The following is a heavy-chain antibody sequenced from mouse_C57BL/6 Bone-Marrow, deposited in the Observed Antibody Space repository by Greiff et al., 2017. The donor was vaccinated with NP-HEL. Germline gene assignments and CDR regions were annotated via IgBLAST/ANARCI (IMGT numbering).Heavy chain of an antibody. V-gene: IGHV7-3*01. D-gene: IGHD2-4*01. Sequence: EVKLVESGGGLVQPGGSLSLSCAASGFTFTDHYMRWVRQPPGKALEWLGFIRNKKNANVYTTEYSASVKGRFTISRDNSQSILYLQMNALRAEDSATYYCARSIYYDYADDPFYAMDYWGQGTSVTVSS. CDR1: GFTFTDHY. CDR3: ARSIYYDYADDPFYAMDY. J-gene: IGHJ4*01. CDR2: IRNKKNANVYTT.